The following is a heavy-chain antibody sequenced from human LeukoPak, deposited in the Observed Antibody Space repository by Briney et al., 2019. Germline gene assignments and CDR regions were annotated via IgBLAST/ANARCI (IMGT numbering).Heavy chain of an antibody. V-gene: IGHV4-59*01. CDR1: GGSISSYY. J-gene: IGHJ4*02. Sequence: SETLSLTCTVSGGSISSYYWSWIRQPPGKGPEWIGYIYYSGSTNYNPSLKSRVTISVDTSKNQFSLKLSSVTAADTAVYYCARVWSDSSGYYIYYFDYWGQGTLVTVSS. D-gene: IGHD3-22*01. CDR3: ARVWSDSSGYYIYYFDY. CDR2: IYYSGST.